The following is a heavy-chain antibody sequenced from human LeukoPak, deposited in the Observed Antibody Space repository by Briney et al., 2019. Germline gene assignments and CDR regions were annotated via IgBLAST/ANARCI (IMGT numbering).Heavy chain of an antibody. CDR3: ARNSGITVVRGVVEDY. J-gene: IGHJ4*02. CDR1: GFTFSSFG. Sequence: GGSLRLSCAASGFTFSSFGMHWVRQAPGRGLEWVSSISASGGSTFYADSVKGRFTISRDNSENTIFLQMNSLRAEDTAVYYCARNSGITVVRGVVEDYWGQGTLVTVSS. D-gene: IGHD3-10*01. V-gene: IGHV3-23*01. CDR2: ISASGGST.